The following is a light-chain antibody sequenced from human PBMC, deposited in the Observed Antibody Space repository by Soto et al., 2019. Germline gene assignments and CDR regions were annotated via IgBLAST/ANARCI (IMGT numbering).Light chain of an antibody. CDR3: AEWDDSLSFWV. V-gene: IGLV1-47*01. Sequence: QSVLTQPPSASGTPGKTVIISCSGRSSNIATNYVHWYQQLPGTAPKLLIHRSNQRPSGVPDRFSGSKSGTSSSLAISGLRSEDEADYFCAEWDDSLSFWVFGGGTKLTVL. CDR1: SSNIATNY. CDR2: RSN. J-gene: IGLJ3*02.